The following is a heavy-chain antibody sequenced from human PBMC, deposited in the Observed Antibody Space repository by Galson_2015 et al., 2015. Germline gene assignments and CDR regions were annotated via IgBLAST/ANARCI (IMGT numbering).Heavy chain of an antibody. CDR3: AKDNMQQLDPTTYYYYGMDV. CDR1: GFTFSSYA. D-gene: IGHD6-13*01. CDR2: ISGSGGST. Sequence: SLRLSCAASGFTFSSYAMSWARQAPGKGLEWVSAISGSGGSTYYADSVKGRFTISRDNSKNTLYLQMNSLRAEDTAVYYCAKDNMQQLDPTTYYYYGMDVWGQGTTVTVSS. V-gene: IGHV3-23*01. J-gene: IGHJ6*02.